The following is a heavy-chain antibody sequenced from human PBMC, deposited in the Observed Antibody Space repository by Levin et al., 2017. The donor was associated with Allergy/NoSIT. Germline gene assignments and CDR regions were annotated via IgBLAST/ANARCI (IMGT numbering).Heavy chain of an antibody. Sequence: PGGSLRLSCAASGFTFNDYGMTWVRQVPGKGLDWVSHINWNGGSTAYADSVKGRFTISRDNAKNSLYLQMNSLRAEDTALYYCARGLEMVTTVTTEGYWGQGTLVTVSS. CDR1: GFTFNDYG. CDR3: ARGLEMVTTVTTEGY. J-gene: IGHJ4*02. V-gene: IGHV3-20*04. CDR2: INWNGGST. D-gene: IGHD4-17*01.